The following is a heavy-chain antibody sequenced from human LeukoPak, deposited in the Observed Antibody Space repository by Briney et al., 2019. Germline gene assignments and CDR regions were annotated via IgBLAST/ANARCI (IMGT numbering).Heavy chain of an antibody. CDR2: IWYDRSNK. J-gene: IGHJ4*02. CDR1: GFTFNVRY. V-gene: IGHV3-33*08. Sequence: GGSLRLFCAGSGFTFNVRYMVGVRQAPGKGLKWVADIWYDRSNKYYPDSVKSRYTVARDNTKNTLYLQMYKLRAEDSVVYYWASVAGPFDNWGERTLVTVSS. CDR3: ASVAGPFDN. D-gene: IGHD2-15*01.